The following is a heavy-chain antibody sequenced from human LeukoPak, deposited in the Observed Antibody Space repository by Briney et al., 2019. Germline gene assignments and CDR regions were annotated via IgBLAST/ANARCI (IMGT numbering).Heavy chain of an antibody. CDR2: ISSSSSYI. Sequence: GGSLRLSCAASGFTFSSYSMNWVHQAPGKGLEWVSSISSSSSYIYYADSVKGRFTISRDNAKNSLYLQMNSLRAEDTAVYYCARGPSKRWLQFGTFDYWGQGTLVTVSS. CDR1: GFTFSSYS. J-gene: IGHJ4*02. CDR3: ARGPSKRWLQFGTFDY. V-gene: IGHV3-21*01. D-gene: IGHD5-24*01.